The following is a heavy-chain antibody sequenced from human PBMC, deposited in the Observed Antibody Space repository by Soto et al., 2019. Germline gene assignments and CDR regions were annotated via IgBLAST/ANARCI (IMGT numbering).Heavy chain of an antibody. CDR1: GFTVSSNY. CDR2: IYSGGSS. V-gene: IGHV3-53*01. Sequence: EVQLVESGGGLLQPGGSLRLSCAASGFTVSSNYMSWVRQTPGKGLEWVSIIYSGGSSYYADSVKGRFIISRDNSKNTLYLQMNSLRAEDTAVYYCASCSMITFGGVIGDDAFDMWGQGTMVSVSS. D-gene: IGHD3-16*02. J-gene: IGHJ3*02. CDR3: ASCSMITFGGVIGDDAFDM.